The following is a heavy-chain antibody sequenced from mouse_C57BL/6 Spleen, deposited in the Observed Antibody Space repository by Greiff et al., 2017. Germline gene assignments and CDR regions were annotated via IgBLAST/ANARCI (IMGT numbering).Heavy chain of an antibody. Sequence: EVQLVESGPELVKPGASVKMSCKASGYTFTDYNMHWVKQSHGKSLEWIGYINPNNGGTSYNQKFKGKATLTVNKSSSTAYMELRSLTSEDSAVYYCAYGNHPAWFAYWGQGTLVTVSA. D-gene: IGHD2-1*01. CDR2: INPNNGGT. V-gene: IGHV1-22*01. CDR1: GYTFTDYN. J-gene: IGHJ3*01. CDR3: AYGNHPAWFAY.